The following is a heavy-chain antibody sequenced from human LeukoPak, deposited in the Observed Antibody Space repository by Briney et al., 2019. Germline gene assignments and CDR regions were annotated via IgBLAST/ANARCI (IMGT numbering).Heavy chain of an antibody. D-gene: IGHD3-16*01. J-gene: IGHJ6*02. CDR2: IDYSGST. Sequence: SETLSLTCTVSGGSISSYFWSWIQQPPGKGLEWIGYIDYSGSTNYNPSLKSRVTISVDTSKNQFSLKLSSVTAADTAVYFCARSSFGRPDVWGQGTTVTVSS. CDR1: GGSISSYF. V-gene: IGHV4-59*08. CDR3: ARSSFGRPDV.